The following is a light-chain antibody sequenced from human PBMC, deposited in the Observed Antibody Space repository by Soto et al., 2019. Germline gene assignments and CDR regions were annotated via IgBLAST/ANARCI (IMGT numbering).Light chain of an antibody. CDR1: QSVSYY. J-gene: IGKJ1*01. CDR3: QQYNNWPGT. Sequence: EIVLTQSPASLSLSPVGRGARSCRASQSVSYYLAWYQQKPGQAPRLLIYDASNRATGIPDRFSGSGSGTEFTLTIGSLQSEDCALYYCQQYNNWPGTFGQGTKV. CDR2: DAS. V-gene: IGKV3-11*01.